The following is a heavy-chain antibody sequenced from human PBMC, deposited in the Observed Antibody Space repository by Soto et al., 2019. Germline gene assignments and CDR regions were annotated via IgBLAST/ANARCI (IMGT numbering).Heavy chain of an antibody. CDR1: GDSVSSNSAA. V-gene: IGHV6-1*01. J-gene: IGHJ6*02. CDR3: ARGRWLAPYYYYYGMDV. Sequence: SQTLSLTCAISGDSVSSNSAASNWIRQSPSRGLEWLGRTYYRSKWYNDYAVSVKSRITINPDTSKNQFSLQLNSVTPEDTAVYYCARGRWLAPYYYYYGMDVWGQGTTVTVSS. CDR2: TYYRSKWYN. D-gene: IGHD6-19*01.